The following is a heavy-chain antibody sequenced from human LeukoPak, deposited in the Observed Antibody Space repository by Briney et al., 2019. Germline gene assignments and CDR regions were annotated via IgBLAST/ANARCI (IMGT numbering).Heavy chain of an antibody. V-gene: IGHV3-53*01. J-gene: IGHJ4*02. CDR3: ARVRSGYYTYFDY. CDR1: GFTVSSNY. CDR2: IYSGGDT. D-gene: IGHD3/OR15-3a*01. Sequence: GGSLRLSCAASGFTVSSNYMSWVRQAPGKGLEWVSVIYSGGDTYYADSVKGRFTISRDNSKNTLYLQMNSLRAEDTAIYYCARVRSGYYTYFDYWGQGTLVTVSS.